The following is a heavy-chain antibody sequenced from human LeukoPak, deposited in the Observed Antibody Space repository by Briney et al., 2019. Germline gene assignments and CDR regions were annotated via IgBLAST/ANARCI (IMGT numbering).Heavy chain of an antibody. J-gene: IGHJ4*02. CDR3: ARDHYYGSGSYYNIHDY. Sequence: KTSETLSHTCAVYGGSFSGYYWSWIRQPPGKGLEWIGEINHSGSTNYNPSLKSRVTISVDTSKNQFSLKLSSVTAADTAVYYCARDHYYGSGSYYNIHDYWGQGTLVTVSS. CDR2: INHSGST. CDR1: GGSFSGYY. D-gene: IGHD3-10*01. V-gene: IGHV4-34*01.